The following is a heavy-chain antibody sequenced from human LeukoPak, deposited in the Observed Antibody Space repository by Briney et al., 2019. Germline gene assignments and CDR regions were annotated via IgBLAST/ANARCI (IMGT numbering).Heavy chain of an antibody. D-gene: IGHD6-19*01. Sequence: SETLSLTCTVSGGSISSSSYYCGWIRQPPGKGLEWIGSIYYSGSTYYNPSLKSRVTISVDTSKNQFSLKLSSVTAADTAVYYCARPDSSGWYRFDPWGQGTLVTVSS. CDR3: ARPDSSGWYRFDP. V-gene: IGHV4-39*01. CDR2: IYYSGST. CDR1: GGSISSSSYY. J-gene: IGHJ5*02.